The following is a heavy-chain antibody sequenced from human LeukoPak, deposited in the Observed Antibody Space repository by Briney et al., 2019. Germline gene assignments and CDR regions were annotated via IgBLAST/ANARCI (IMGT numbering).Heavy chain of an antibody. CDR3: ARDEGNSGWYTFDY. J-gene: IGHJ4*02. CDR1: GDSVSSNNGA. Sequence: SQTLSLTCAISGDSVSSNNGAWNWIRQSPSRGLEWLGRTYYRSKWYNDYAVSMKGRITINPDTSKNQFSLQLNSVTPEDTAVYYCARDEGNSGWYTFDYWGQGTLVTVSS. V-gene: IGHV6-1*01. CDR2: TYYRSKWYN. D-gene: IGHD6-19*01.